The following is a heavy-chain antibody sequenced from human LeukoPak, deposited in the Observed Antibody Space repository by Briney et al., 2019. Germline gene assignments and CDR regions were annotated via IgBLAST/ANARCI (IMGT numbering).Heavy chain of an antibody. J-gene: IGHJ3*02. CDR3: ARDVLIGVRRCAFDI. CDR1: GGTFSSYA. CDR2: IIPILGIA. V-gene: IGHV1-69*04. D-gene: IGHD4-23*01. Sequence: ASVKVSCKASGGTFSSYAISWVRQAPGQGLEWMGRIIPILGIANYAQKFQGRVTITADKSTSTAYMELSSLRSEDTAVYYCARDVLIGVRRCAFDIWGQGTMVTVSS.